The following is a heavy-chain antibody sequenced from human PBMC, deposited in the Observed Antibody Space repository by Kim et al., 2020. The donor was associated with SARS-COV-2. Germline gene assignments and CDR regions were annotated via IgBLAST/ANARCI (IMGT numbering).Heavy chain of an antibody. V-gene: IGHV3-11*01. Sequence: GGSLRLSCAASGFTFSDYYMSWIRQAPGKGLEWVSYISSSGSTIYYADSVKGRFTISRDNAKNSLYLQMNSLRAEDTAVYYCASFDPVPYCSSTSCYDYWGQGTLVTVSS. CDR1: GFTFSDYY. CDR3: ASFDPVPYCSSTSCYDY. D-gene: IGHD2-2*01. CDR2: ISSSGSTI. J-gene: IGHJ4*02.